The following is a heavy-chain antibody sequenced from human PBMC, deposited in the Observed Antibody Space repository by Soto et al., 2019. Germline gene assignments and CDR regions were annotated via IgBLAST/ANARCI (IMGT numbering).Heavy chain of an antibody. CDR3: AKSYCSTSMCFVGWAE. CDR2: ISYDGSDK. V-gene: IGHV3-30*18. D-gene: IGHD2-2*01. J-gene: IGHJ1*01. Sequence: QAQLVESGGGVVQAGRSLRLSCVDSGFMFSSYGIHWVRQAPGKALEWVAFISYDGSDKLYVDTVKGRFTISRDNSNNTLFLQMDKLIPEDTAVYFCAKSYCSTSMCFVGWAEWGQGTLVTVSS. CDR1: GFMFSSYG.